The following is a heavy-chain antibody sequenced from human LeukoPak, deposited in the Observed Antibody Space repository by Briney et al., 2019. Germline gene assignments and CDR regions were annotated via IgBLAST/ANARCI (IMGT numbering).Heavy chain of an antibody. J-gene: IGHJ4*02. CDR1: GFTFSSYA. Sequence: PGGSLTLSCAASGFTFSSYAMHWVRQAPGKGLEWVAVISYDGSNKYYADSVKGRFTISRDNSKNTLYLQMNSLRAEDTAVYYCAREGVAQIDYWGQGTLVTVSS. CDR3: AREGVAQIDY. CDR2: ISYDGSNK. V-gene: IGHV3-30-3*01. D-gene: IGHD3-3*01.